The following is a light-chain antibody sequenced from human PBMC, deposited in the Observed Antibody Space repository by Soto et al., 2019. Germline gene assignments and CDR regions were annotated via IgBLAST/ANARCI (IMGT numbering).Light chain of an antibody. Sequence: DIQMTHSPSSLAASVGSRFTITCRASESIRDYLNWYQQKPGQAPNLLIYAASSLQSGVPSRFSGGGSGTDFTLTISSLKPEDFATYYCQQSYNIPRTFGQGTRLEIK. J-gene: IGKJ5*01. CDR3: QQSYNIPRT. V-gene: IGKV1-39*01. CDR2: AAS. CDR1: ESIRDY.